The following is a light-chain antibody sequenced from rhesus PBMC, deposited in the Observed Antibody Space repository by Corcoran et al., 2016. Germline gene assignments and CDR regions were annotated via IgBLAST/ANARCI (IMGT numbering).Light chain of an antibody. J-gene: IGKJ3*01. CDR2: AAS. CDR1: PGISNY. V-gene: IGKV1-36*01. Sequence: DIQMTQSPSSLSASVGDRVTITCRASPGISNYLSWYQQKPGKAPKRLIYAASSLESGVPSRFSGSGSGTEFTLTSSSLKPEDFAAYYCLQYNSKPFTFGPGTKLDIK. CDR3: LQYNSKPFT.